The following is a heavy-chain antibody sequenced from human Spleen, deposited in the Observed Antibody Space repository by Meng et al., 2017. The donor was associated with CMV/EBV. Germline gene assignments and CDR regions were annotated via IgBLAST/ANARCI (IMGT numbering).Heavy chain of an antibody. CDR3: ARAYCGGDCYSGFDF. D-gene: IGHD2-21*01. J-gene: IGHJ4*02. CDR1: GASVSTDSW. Sequence: SGASVSTDSWGSWVRQAQGKGLEWIGEIYDSGITNYNPSLKSRVTISVDKSTNQFSLKLSSVTAADTAIYYCARAYCGGDCYSGFDFWGPGTLVTVSS. V-gene: IGHV4-4*02. CDR2: IYDSGIT.